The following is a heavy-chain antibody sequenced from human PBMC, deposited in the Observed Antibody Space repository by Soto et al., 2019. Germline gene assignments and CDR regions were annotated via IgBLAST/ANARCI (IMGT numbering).Heavy chain of an antibody. J-gene: IGHJ6*03. Sequence: GGSLRLSCAASGFSFRDHAMSWFRQAPGKGLEWVGFIRIKGNGGTTEYAASVKGRFTISRDDSKSIAYLQMNSLKTEDTAVYYCTRSKRSYYYYMDVWGKGTTVTVS. V-gene: IGHV3-49*03. CDR2: IRIKGNGGTT. CDR1: GFSFRDHA. CDR3: TRSKRSYYYYMDV.